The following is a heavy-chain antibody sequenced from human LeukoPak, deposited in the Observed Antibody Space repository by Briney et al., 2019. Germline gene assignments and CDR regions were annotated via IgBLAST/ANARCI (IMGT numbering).Heavy chain of an antibody. CDR3: ARGYDILTGYYIVANYGMDV. CDR2: IYQSGST. CDR1: GYSISSGYY. J-gene: IGHJ6*02. D-gene: IGHD3-9*01. V-gene: IGHV4-38-2*02. Sequence: SETLSLTCSVSGYSISSGYYWGWIRQPPGKGLEWIGSIYQSGSTYYNPSLKSRVTISVDTSKNQFSLKLSSVTAADTAVYYCARGYDILTGYYIVANYGMDVWGQGTTVTVSS.